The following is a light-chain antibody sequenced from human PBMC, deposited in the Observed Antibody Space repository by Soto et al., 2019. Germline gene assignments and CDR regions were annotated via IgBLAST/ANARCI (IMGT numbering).Light chain of an antibody. CDR1: SGHSSYA. CDR2: LNSDGSH. Sequence: QPVLTQSPSASASLGASVKLTCTLSSGHSSYAIAWHQQQPEKGPRYLMKLNSDGSHSKGDGIPDRFSGSSSGAERYLTISSLQSEYEADYYCQTWGTGVVFGEGTKLTVL. CDR3: QTWGTGVV. J-gene: IGLJ2*01. V-gene: IGLV4-69*01.